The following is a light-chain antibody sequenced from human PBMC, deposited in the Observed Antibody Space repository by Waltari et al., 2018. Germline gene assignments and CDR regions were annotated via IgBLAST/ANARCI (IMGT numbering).Light chain of an antibody. CDR3: QQYNHWPPIT. CDR2: EAS. Sequence: EIVMTQSPDTLSVSPGERATFSCRASQSVSSNLAWYQQKPGQAPRLLIYEASTRATSIPARFRGSGSETDFTLTISSLQSEDSAVYYGQQYNHWPPITFGQGTRLEIK. J-gene: IGKJ5*01. V-gene: IGKV3-15*01. CDR1: QSVSSN.